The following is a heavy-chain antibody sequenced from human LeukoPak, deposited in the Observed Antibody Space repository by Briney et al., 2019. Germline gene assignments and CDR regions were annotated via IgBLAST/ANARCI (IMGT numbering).Heavy chain of an antibody. Sequence: SLRLSCTTSGFAFDDFAMSWVRQPAGKGLEWVGFIRRIAYGGAAEYAASVKGRFIISRDDSKGIAYLQMNSLKTEDTAVYYCSRNGLVDFDYWGQGSRVIVSP. V-gene: IGHV3-49*04. CDR3: SRNGLVDFDY. CDR2: IRRIAYGGAA. J-gene: IGHJ4*02. CDR1: GFAFDDFA.